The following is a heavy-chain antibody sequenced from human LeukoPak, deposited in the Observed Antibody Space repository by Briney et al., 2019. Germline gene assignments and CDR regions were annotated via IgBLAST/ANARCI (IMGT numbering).Heavy chain of an antibody. CDR2: IRPGTGFT. V-gene: IGHV1-46*01. J-gene: IGHJ4*02. Sequence: ASVKVSCKASGYTLSTFYMHWVRQAPGQGLECMGVIRPGTGFTTYAQKFQGRATMTRDLSASTVYMELSSLRFEDTAVYYCARARYGGDQIDFWGQGTLVTVSS. D-gene: IGHD4-23*01. CDR3: ARARYGGDQIDF. CDR1: GYTLSTFY.